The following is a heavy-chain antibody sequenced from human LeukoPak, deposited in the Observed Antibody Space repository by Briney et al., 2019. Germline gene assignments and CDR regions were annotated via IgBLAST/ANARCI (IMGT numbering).Heavy chain of an antibody. CDR2: ISPHNGNT. J-gene: IGHJ4*02. V-gene: IGHV1-18*01. CDR1: GYAFTMYG. D-gene: IGHD3-9*01. Sequence: ASVKVSCKASGYAFTMYGISWVRQAPGQGLQWLGWISPHNGNTKYAQDLQGRVSMTTDTSTSTAYLELRSLRSDDTAIYYCVRDLNYVTLGYDILADVGYYFDYWGQGSLVTVSS. CDR3: VRDLNYVTLGYDILADVGYYFDY.